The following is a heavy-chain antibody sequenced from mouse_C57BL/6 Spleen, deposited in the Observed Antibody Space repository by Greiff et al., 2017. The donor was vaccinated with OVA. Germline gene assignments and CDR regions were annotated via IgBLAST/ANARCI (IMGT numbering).Heavy chain of an antibody. Sequence: QVHVKQSGAELARPGASVKMSCKASGYTFTSYTMHWVKQRPGQGLEWIGYINPSSGYTKYNQKFKDKATLTADKSSSTAYMQLSSLTSEDSAVYYCARSSSYDWYFDVWGTGTTVTVSS. J-gene: IGHJ1*03. V-gene: IGHV1-4*01. CDR3: ARSSSYDWYFDV. D-gene: IGHD1-1*01. CDR1: GYTFTSYT. CDR2: INPSSGYT.